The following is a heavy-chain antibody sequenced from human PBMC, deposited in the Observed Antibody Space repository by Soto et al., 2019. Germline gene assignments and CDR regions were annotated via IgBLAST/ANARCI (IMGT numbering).Heavy chain of an antibody. J-gene: IGHJ4*02. D-gene: IGHD5-12*01. V-gene: IGHV4-31*03. Sequence: QVQLQEAGPGLVKPSQTLSLTCTVSGGSISSGGYYWSWIRQHPGKGLEWIGYIYYSGSTYHNPSLKSRVTISVDTSKNQFSLKLSSVTAADTAVYYCAREVPIVATIGGDYFDYWGQGTLVTVSS. CDR2: IYYSGST. CDR1: GGSISSGGYY. CDR3: AREVPIVATIGGDYFDY.